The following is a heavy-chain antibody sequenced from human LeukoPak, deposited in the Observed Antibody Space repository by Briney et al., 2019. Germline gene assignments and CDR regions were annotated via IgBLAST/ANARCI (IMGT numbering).Heavy chain of an antibody. J-gene: IGHJ5*02. CDR1: GGTFSSYA. D-gene: IGHD4-11*01. Sequence: ASVKVSCKASGGTFSSYAISWVRQATGQGLEWMGWMNPNSGNTGYAQKFQGRVTMTRNTSISTAYMELSSLRSEDTAVYYCARGRRDYSNYPIRDNWFDPWGQGTLVTVSS. CDR2: MNPNSGNT. V-gene: IGHV1-8*02. CDR3: ARGRRDYSNYPIRDNWFDP.